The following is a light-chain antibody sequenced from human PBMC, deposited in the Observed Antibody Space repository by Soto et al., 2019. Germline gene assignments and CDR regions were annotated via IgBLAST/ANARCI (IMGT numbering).Light chain of an antibody. J-gene: IGLJ3*02. V-gene: IGLV2-14*02. CDR3: CSYTIRNSWV. CDR2: EGS. CDR1: SSDVGSYNL. Sequence: QSVLTQPASVSGSPGQSITISCTGTSSDVGSYNLVSWYQQHPGKAPKLMIYEGSKRPSGVSNRFSGSKSGNTASLTISGLQAEDEADYYCCSYTIRNSWVFGGGTKLTVL.